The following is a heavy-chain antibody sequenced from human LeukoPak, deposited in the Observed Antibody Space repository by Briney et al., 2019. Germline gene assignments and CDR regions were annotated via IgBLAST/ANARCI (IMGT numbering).Heavy chain of an antibody. Sequence: ASVTVSFTASGYTFTSYYMHWVRQAPGQGLEWMGIINPSGGSTSYAQKFQGRVTMTRDTSTSTVNMELSSLRSEDTAVYYCARVGRSSYGAFDYWGQGTLVTVSS. V-gene: IGHV1-46*01. J-gene: IGHJ4*02. CDR1: GYTFTSYY. CDR2: INPSGGST. CDR3: ARVGRSSYGAFDY. D-gene: IGHD4-17*01.